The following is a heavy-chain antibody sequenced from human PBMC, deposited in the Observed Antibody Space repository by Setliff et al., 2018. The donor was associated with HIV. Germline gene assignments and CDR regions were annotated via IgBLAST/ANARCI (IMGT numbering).Heavy chain of an antibody. J-gene: IGHJ3*02. V-gene: IGHV1-69*05. CDR2: IIPISGTV. CDR1: GGTFSSYA. D-gene: IGHD5-12*01. CDR3: ASAGAWQRNALDI. Sequence: SVKVSCKASGGTFSSYAISWVRQAPGQGLEWMGGIIPISGTVNYAQKFWGRVTITTHESTSTAYMELSSLRSEDTAVYYCASAGAWQRNALDIWGQGTMVTVS.